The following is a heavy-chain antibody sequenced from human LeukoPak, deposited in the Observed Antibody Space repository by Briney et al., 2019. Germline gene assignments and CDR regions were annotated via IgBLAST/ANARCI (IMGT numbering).Heavy chain of an antibody. CDR3: AREYGVYNWFDP. V-gene: IGHV3-23*01. J-gene: IGHJ5*02. D-gene: IGHD4-17*01. CDR2: VSGSGDST. Sequence: GGSLRLSCAASGFTFSNFGMSWVRQAPGKGLEWVSTVSGSGDSTYYADSVKGRFTISRDNAKNTLYLQMNSLRAEDTAVYYCAREYGVYNWFDPWGQGTLVTVSS. CDR1: GFTFSNFG.